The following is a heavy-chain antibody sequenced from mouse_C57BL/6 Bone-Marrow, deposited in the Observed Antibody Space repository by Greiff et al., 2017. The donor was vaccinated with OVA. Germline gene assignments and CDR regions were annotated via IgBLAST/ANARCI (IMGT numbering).Heavy chain of an antibody. V-gene: IGHV1-61*01. D-gene: IGHD2-10*01. J-gene: IGHJ3*01. CDR3: ARSVLLWAY. Sequence: VQLQQPGAELVRPGSSVKLSCKASGYTFTSYWMDWVKQRPGQGLEWIGNIYPSDSETHYNQKFKDKATLTVDKSSSTAYMQLSSLTSEDSAVYYCARSVLLWAYWGQGTLVTVSA. CDR1: GYTFTSYW. CDR2: IYPSDSET.